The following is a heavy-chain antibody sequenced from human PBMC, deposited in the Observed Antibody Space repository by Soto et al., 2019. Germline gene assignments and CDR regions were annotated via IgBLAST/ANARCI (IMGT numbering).Heavy chain of an antibody. J-gene: IGHJ5*02. D-gene: IGHD3-16*02. CDR1: GGSFSGYY. V-gene: IGHV4-34*01. Sequence: PSETLSLTCAVYGGSFSGYYWSWIRQPPGKGLEWIGEINHSGSTNYNPSLKSRVTISVDTSKNQFSLKLSSVTAADTAVYYCARLYYDYIWGSYRPGWFDPWGQGTLVTVSS. CDR2: INHSGST. CDR3: ARLYYDYIWGSYRPGWFDP.